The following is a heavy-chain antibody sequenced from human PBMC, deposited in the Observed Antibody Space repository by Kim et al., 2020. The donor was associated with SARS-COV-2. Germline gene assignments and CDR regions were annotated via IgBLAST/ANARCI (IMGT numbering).Heavy chain of an antibody. CDR1: GFTFSSYA. V-gene: IGHV3-30*04. J-gene: IGHJ1*01. CDR2: ISYDGSNK. CDR3: ARGYLAWAAAGMGN. D-gene: IGHD6-13*01. Sequence: GGSLRLSCAASGFTFSSYAMHWVRQAPGKGLEWVAVISYDGSNKYYADSVKGRFTISRDNSKNTLYLQMNSLRAEDTAVYYCARGYLAWAAAGMGNGGQG.